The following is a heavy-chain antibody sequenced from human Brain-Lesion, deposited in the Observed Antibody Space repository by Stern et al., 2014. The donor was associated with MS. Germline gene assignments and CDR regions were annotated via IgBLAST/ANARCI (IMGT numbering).Heavy chain of an antibody. CDR1: GFIFRASG. CDR3: TRQGPAPVDDFDY. Sequence: VQLVQSGGGLVQPGGSLKLSCAASGFIFRASGIHWVRQASGNGLQWVGRIRGKGNNYATDYAASVKGRFTISRDDSRNTAYLQMSSLMTEDTAIYYCTRQGPAPVDDFDYWGQGTLVTVSS. CDR2: IRGKGNNYAT. V-gene: IGHV3-73*01. J-gene: IGHJ4*02.